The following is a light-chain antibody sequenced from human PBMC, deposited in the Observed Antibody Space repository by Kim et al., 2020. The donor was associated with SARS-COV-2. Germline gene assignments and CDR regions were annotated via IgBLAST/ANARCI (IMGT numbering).Light chain of an antibody. CDR1: KLGTKY. CDR3: QAWDSTTLL. CDR2: EDT. J-gene: IGLJ2*01. V-gene: IGLV3-1*01. Sequence: VSPGQTASITCSGNKLGTKYTCWYQQRPGRSPVLVISEDTKRPSGIPERFSGSNSGNTATLTITGTLAMDEADYYCQAWDSTTLLFGGGTQLTVL.